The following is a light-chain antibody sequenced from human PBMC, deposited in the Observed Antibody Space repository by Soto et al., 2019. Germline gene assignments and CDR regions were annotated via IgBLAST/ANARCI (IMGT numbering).Light chain of an antibody. CDR1: ESVTTN. Sequence: VMTQSPATLSVSPGESATLSCRASESVTTNVAWYQQKPGQAPRLLIYGASTGATGIPARFSGSGSGAEFPLTINSLQSEDSAVYSCQQYHNWYSFGQGSKLEIK. CDR3: QQYHNWYS. V-gene: IGKV3-15*01. CDR2: GAS. J-gene: IGKJ2*03.